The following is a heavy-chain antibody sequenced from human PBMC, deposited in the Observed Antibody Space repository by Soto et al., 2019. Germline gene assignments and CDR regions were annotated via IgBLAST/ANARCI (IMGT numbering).Heavy chain of an antibody. V-gene: IGHV4-34*01. CDR2: INHSGST. CDR1: GGSFSGYY. Sequence: QVQLQQWGAGLLKPSETLSLTCAVYGGSFSGYYWSWIRQPPGKGLEWIGEINHSGSTNYNPSLTSRVTISVDTSKNQFSLKLSSVTAADTAVYYCARGRAVTYYYYYYYMDVWGKGTTVTVSS. D-gene: IGHD4-17*01. CDR3: ARGRAVTYYYYYYYMDV. J-gene: IGHJ6*03.